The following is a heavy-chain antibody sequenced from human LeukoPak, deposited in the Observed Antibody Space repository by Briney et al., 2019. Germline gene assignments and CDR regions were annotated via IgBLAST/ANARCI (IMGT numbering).Heavy chain of an antibody. D-gene: IGHD6-13*01. V-gene: IGHV1-8*01. CDR2: MNPNSGNT. Sequence: GASVKVSCKASGYTFTSYDINWVRQATGQGLAWMGWMNPNSGNTGYAQKFQGRVTMTRNTSISTAYMELSSLRSEDTAVYYCARGVPLWYSSSWFFGRSDYYYGMDVWGQGTTVTVSS. CDR1: GYTFTSYD. J-gene: IGHJ6*02. CDR3: ARGVPLWYSSSWFFGRSDYYYGMDV.